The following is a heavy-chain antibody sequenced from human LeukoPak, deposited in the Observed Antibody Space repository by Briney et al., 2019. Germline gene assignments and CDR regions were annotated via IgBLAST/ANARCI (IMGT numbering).Heavy chain of an antibody. J-gene: IGHJ4*02. V-gene: IGHV1-18*01. Sequence: GASVKVSCKASGYTFTSYGISWVRQAPGQGLEWMGWISAYNGNTNYAQKLQGRVTMTTDTSTSTAYMEVRSLRSDDTAVYYCTRDLGVDTSMIFFDYWGQGSLATVSS. CDR1: GYTFTSYG. CDR3: TRDLGVDTSMIFFDY. CDR2: ISAYNGNT. D-gene: IGHD3-16*01.